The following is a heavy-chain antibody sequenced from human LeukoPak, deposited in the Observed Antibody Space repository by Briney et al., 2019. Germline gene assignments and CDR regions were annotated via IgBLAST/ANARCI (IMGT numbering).Heavy chain of an antibody. J-gene: IGHJ6*02. Sequence: GGSLRLSCAASGFTFSSYAMSWVRQAPGKGLEWVSAISGSGGSTYYADSVKGRFTISRDNSKNTLYLQMNSLGAEDTAVYYCAKGADILTGYFEYYYYYYGMDVWGQGTTVTVSS. D-gene: IGHD3-9*01. CDR3: AKGADILTGYFEYYYYYYGMDV. CDR1: GFTFSSYA. V-gene: IGHV3-23*01. CDR2: ISGSGGST.